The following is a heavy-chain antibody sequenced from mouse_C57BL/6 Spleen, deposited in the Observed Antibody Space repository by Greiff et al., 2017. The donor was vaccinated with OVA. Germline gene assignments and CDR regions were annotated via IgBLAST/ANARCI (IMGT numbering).Heavy chain of an antibody. CDR2: IHPTSGST. CDR3: APVVAEGFAD. CDR1: GYTFPSHW. V-gene: IGHV1-64*01. D-gene: IGHD1-1*01. Sequence: VQLQQSGAELVKPGASVKLSCKASGYTFPSHWMHWVKQRPGQGLEWIGMIHPTSGSTNYNEKFKSKATLTVDKSSSTAYMQLSSLTSEDSAVYYCAPVVAEGFADWGQGTLVTVSA. J-gene: IGHJ3*01.